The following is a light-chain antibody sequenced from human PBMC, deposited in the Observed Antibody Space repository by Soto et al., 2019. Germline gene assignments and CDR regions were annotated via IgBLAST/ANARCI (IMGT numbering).Light chain of an antibody. CDR3: QKYNSAPLT. V-gene: IGKV1-27*01. Sequence: IQMTQSPSSLSASVGDRVTITCRASKGISNYLAWYQQKPGQVPKLLIYTASTLQPGVPSRFSGSGYGTEFTLTINSLQPDDVATYYCQKYNSAPLTFGGGTKVDIK. CDR2: TAS. CDR1: KGISNY. J-gene: IGKJ4*01.